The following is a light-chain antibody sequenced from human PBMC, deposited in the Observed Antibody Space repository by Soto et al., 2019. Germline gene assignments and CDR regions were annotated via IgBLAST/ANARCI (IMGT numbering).Light chain of an antibody. J-gene: IGKJ1*01. V-gene: IGKV1-39*01. CDR2: AAS. Sequence: DIQMTPSPSSLSASVGDRVTITCRASQSITYYLNWYPQKPGKAPNLLICAASRLQGGVPSRFGGSGAETDFLLTITSLQPEDFATYYCQQSYTSPLTFGQGTKVEIK. CDR1: QSITYY. CDR3: QQSYTSPLT.